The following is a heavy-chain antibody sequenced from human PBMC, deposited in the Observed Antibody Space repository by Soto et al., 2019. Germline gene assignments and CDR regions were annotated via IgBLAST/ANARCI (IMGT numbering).Heavy chain of an antibody. CDR3: ARDEQQLIKFDY. CDR2: INAGNGNS. CDR1: GYTFIRYT. V-gene: IGHV1-3*01. D-gene: IGHD6-13*01. J-gene: IGHJ4*02. Sequence: VASVKVSCKASGYTFIRYTVHWVRQAPGQSIEWMGWINAGNGNSKYSEKFHGRVSITRDTSAGTTYMELNSLRSEDTAVYYCARDEQQLIKFDYWGQGTPVTVSS.